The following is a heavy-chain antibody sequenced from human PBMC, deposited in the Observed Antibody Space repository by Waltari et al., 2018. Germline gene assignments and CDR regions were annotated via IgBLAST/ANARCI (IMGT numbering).Heavy chain of an antibody. J-gene: IGHJ3*02. CDR1: GFTFRSYW. V-gene: IGHV3-7*01. CDR3: ARGLSSAFDI. CDR2: IKQDGSEK. Sequence: EVQLVESGGGLVQPGGSLRLSCAASGFTFRSYWMNCVRQAPGKGLEWVANIKQDGSEKYYVDSVKGRFTISRDNAKNSLYLQMNSLRAEDTAVYYCARGLSSAFDIWGQGTMVTVSS.